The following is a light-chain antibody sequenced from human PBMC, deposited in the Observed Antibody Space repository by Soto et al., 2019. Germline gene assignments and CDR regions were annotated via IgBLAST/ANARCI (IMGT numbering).Light chain of an antibody. V-gene: IGKV1-27*01. CDR1: QGISNF. CDR2: AAS. J-gene: IGKJ5*01. CDR3: QKDSSVIT. Sequence: DIQMTQSPSSLSASVGDRVTITCRASQGISNFLAWYQQKPGKVPKLLISAASTLQSGVPSRFSGSGSGTDFTLTITSLKPEDVATYYCQKDSSVITFGQGTRLEIK.